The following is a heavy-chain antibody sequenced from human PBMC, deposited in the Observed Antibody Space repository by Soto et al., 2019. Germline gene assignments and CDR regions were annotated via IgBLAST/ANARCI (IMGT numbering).Heavy chain of an antibody. D-gene: IGHD3-10*01. J-gene: IGHJ3*01. CDR2: IYYSGRT. Sequence: QVQLQESGPGLVKPSETLSLTCTVSGGSICGYYWTWIRQPPGRGLEWIAYIYYSGRTHYNPSIKLRVTVSVATSMTPFALKLDSVTAADRDVYYCARHANMDRTGVDVFDVWGQGAVVTVSS. CDR3: ARHANMDRTGVDVFDV. CDR1: GGSICGYY. V-gene: IGHV4-59*01.